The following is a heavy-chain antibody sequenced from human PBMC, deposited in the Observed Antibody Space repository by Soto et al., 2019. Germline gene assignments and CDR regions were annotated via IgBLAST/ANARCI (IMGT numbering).Heavy chain of an antibody. CDR1: GGTFSNST. CDR2: IIPVIGIA. D-gene: IGHD6-19*01. V-gene: IGHV1-69*02. J-gene: IGHJ4*02. CDR3: ATSERPWLGNDY. Sequence: QVQLVQSGAEVKKPGSSMKVSCKASGGTFSNSTINWVRQAPGEGLEWMGRIIPVIGIATYAQKFHGRVTIIADKSKSTDYMELSCLGSDDTAVYYCATSERPWLGNDYWGQGTLVTVSS.